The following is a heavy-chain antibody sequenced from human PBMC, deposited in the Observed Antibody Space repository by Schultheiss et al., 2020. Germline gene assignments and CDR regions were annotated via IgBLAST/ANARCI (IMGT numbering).Heavy chain of an antibody. CDR1: GFSITGFW. V-gene: IGHV3-30*03. J-gene: IGHJ3*02. CDR3: AREKYGDYGVCAFDI. D-gene: IGHD4-17*01. CDR2: ISYDGSDK. Sequence: GESLKISCAASGFSITGFWMSWVRQAPGAGLECVAVISYDGSDKYYADSVRGRFTISRDNSKNTVYLQMNSLRVEDTAVYYCAREKYGDYGVCAFDIWGQGTMVTVSS.